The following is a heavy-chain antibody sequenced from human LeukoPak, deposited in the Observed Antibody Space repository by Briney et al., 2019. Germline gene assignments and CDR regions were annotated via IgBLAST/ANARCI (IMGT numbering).Heavy chain of an antibody. CDR2: IYYSGSA. CDR1: GGSISDYS. CDR3: ARAGGVKTAALDLDY. J-gene: IGHJ4*02. V-gene: IGHV4-59*01. D-gene: IGHD6-25*01. Sequence: SGTLSLTCTVSGGSISDYSWSWIRQPPGKGLEWIGNIYYSGSANHNPSLKSRVTISRDTSKNQFSLKLTSVATADTAVYYCARAGGVKTAALDLDYWGQGTLVTVSS.